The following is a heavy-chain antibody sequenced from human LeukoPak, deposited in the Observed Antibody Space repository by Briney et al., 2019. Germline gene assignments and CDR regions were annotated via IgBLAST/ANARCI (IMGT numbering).Heavy chain of an antibody. CDR3: TRGVVVTGLDY. D-gene: IGHD2-21*02. V-gene: IGHV1-2*02. J-gene: IGHJ4*02. CDR2: INSNSGGT. CDR1: GYILTDNY. Sequence: ASVKVSCKASGYILTDNYIHWVRQAPGQGLEWMGWINSNSGGTNYAQKFQGRVTMTRDTSISTGYMELSRLRSDDTAVYYCTRGVVVTGLDYWGQGTLVTVSS.